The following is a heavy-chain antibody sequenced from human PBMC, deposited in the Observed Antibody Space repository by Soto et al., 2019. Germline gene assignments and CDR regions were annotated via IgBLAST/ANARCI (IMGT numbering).Heavy chain of an antibody. V-gene: IGHV3-15*07. D-gene: IGHD2-8*01. CDR3: TTHCTNGACYKSRSDY. CDR1: DFTFSNAW. CDR2: IKSKIEGGTA. J-gene: IGHJ4*02. Sequence: GGSLRLSCAASDFTFSNAWINWVRQAPGKGLEWVGHIKSKIEGGTADYAAPVKGKFTISRDDSENTLYLQMNSLTTEDTAVYYCTTHCTNGACYKSRSDYWGQGTLVTVSS.